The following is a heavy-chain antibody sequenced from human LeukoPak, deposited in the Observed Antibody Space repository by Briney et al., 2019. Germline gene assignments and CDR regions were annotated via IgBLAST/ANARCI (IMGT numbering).Heavy chain of an antibody. J-gene: IGHJ2*01. CDR2: ISGSGGST. CDR3: ARGPPWYFDL. Sequence: GGSLRLSCAASGFTFSNYGMSWVRQTPGKGLEWVSTISGSGGSTYYADSVKGRFTISRDNAKNTLYLQMNSLTAEDTAVYYCARGPPWYFDLWGRGTLVTVSS. CDR1: GFTFSNYG. V-gene: IGHV3-23*01. D-gene: IGHD6-25*01.